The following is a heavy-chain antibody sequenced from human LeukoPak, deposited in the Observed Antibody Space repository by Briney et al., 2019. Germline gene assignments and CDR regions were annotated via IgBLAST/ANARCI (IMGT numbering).Heavy chain of an antibody. CDR1: GFTFSSYG. V-gene: IGHV3-30*02. D-gene: IGHD1-26*01. CDR2: IRYDGSNK. J-gene: IGHJ4*02. Sequence: GRSLRLSCAASGFTFSSYGMHWVRQAPGKGLEWVAFIRYDGSNKYYADSVKGRFTISKDNSKNTLYLQMNSLRAEDTAVYYCAKVRSYSQYYFDYWGQGTLVTVSS. CDR3: AKVRSYSQYYFDY.